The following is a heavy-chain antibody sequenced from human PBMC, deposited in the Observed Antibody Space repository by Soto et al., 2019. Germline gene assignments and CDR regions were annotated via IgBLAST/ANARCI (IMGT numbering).Heavy chain of an antibody. D-gene: IGHD2-21*02. CDR3: TRGGGNQLGDCYDN. V-gene: IGHV3-30*04. CDR2: IYYDGSQK. J-gene: IGHJ4*02. Sequence: QVQLVESGGGVVQPGRSLRLSCAASGFTFSSYTMHWVRQAPGKGLEWVALIYYDGSQKYYADSVKGRFTISRDNSKKMMNLDMNSLRTEDRAVYYCTRGGGNQLGDCYDNWGQGTLVTVSS. CDR1: GFTFSSYT.